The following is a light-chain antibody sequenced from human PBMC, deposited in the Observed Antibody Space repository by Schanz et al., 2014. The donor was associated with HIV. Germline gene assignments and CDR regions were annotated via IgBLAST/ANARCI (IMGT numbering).Light chain of an antibody. Sequence: QSVLTQPPSASGTPGQRVTISCSGSTSNIGSNHVDWYQQLPGTAPRLLIQANNQRPSGVPNRFSGSKSGTSASLAISGLRSEDEAYYPCCSYAGTYTWVFGGGTKLTVL. CDR1: TSNIGSNH. CDR2: ANN. V-gene: IGLV1-47*02. J-gene: IGLJ3*02. CDR3: CSYAGTYTWV.